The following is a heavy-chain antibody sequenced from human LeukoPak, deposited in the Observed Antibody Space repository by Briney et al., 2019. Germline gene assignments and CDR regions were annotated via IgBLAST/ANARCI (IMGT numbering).Heavy chain of an antibody. V-gene: IGHV5-51*01. D-gene: IGHD6-13*01. CDR1: GSIFTSYW. CDR3: ASIAAAGTGDAFDI. CDR2: IYPGDSDT. J-gene: IGHJ3*02. Sequence: GESLKISCKGSGSIFTSYWIGWVRQLPGKGLERMGIIYPGDSDTRYSPSFQGQVTISADKSISTAYLQWSSLKASDTAMYYCASIAAAGTGDAFDIWGQGTMVTVSS.